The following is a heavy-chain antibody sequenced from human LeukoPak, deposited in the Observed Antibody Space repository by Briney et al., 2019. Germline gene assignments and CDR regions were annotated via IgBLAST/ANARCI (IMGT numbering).Heavy chain of an antibody. V-gene: IGHV3-30*04. Sequence: PGGSLRLACAASGFTFSAYAMYWVRQAPGKGLEWVAVISYDGSNAYYADSVKGRFTISRDTSKNALYLQMSSLRPEDTAVYYCARGRNSALVTPSDYWGQGALVTVSS. CDR2: ISYDGSNA. J-gene: IGHJ4*02. CDR1: GFTFSAYA. D-gene: IGHD5-18*01. CDR3: ARGRNSALVTPSDY.